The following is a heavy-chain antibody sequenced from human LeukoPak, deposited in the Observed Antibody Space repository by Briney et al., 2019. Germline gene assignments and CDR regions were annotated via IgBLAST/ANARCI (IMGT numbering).Heavy chain of an antibody. D-gene: IGHD4-17*01. Sequence: PSETLSLTCTVSGGSISSYYWSWIRQPPGKGLEWIGYIYYSGSTNYNPSLKSRVTISVDTSKNHFSLKLSSVTAADTAVYYCARKGHDYGDYGDWFDPWGQGTLVTVSS. CDR2: IYYSGST. J-gene: IGHJ5*02. V-gene: IGHV4-59*01. CDR1: GGSISSYY. CDR3: ARKGHDYGDYGDWFDP.